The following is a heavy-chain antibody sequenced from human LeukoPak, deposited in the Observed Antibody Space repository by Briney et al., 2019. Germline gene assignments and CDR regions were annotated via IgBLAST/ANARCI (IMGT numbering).Heavy chain of an antibody. CDR2: ISSDGSNT. CDR1: GFTFSNYW. Sequence: PGGSLRLSCAASGFTFSNYWMHWVRQAPGKGLVWVSRISSDGSNTKYADSVKGRFTIPRDNAKNTLYMQMNSLRPEDTAVYYCARAWIPEDWGQGTLVTVSS. CDR3: ARAWIPED. D-gene: IGHD5-18*01. J-gene: IGHJ4*02. V-gene: IGHV3-74*01.